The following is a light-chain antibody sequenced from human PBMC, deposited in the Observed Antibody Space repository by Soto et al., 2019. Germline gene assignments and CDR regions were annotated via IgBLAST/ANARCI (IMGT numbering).Light chain of an antibody. CDR3: CSYAGSSTFWV. V-gene: IGLV2-23*03. J-gene: IGLJ3*02. Sequence: QSALTQPASVSGSPGQSTTISYTGTSSDVGSYNLVSWYQQHPGKAPKLMIYEGSKRPSGVSNRFSGSKSGNTASLTISGLQAEDEADYYCCSYAGSSTFWVFGGGTKLTVL. CDR2: EGS. CDR1: SSDVGSYNL.